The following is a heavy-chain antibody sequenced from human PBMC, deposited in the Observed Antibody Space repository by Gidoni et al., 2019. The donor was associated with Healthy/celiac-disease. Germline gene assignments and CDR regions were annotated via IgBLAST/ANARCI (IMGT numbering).Heavy chain of an antibody. CDR1: GFTFSSYA. D-gene: IGHD6-19*01. J-gene: IGHJ4*02. CDR3: ARDLGSGWYEGLDY. V-gene: IGHV3-30*01. CDR2: ISYDGSNK. Sequence: QVQLLESGGGVVQPGRSLRLSCAASGFTFSSYAMHWVRQAPGKGVEWVAVISYDGSNKYYADSVKGRFTISRDNPKNTLYLQMNSLRAEDTAVYYCARDLGSGWYEGLDYWGQGTLVTVSS.